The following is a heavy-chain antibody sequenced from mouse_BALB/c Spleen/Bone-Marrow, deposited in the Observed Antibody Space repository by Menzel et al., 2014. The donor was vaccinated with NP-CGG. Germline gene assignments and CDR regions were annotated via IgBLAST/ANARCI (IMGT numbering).Heavy chain of an antibody. CDR2: IDPSDSYT. D-gene: IGHD2-4*01. Sequence: PAQGLEWIGEIDPSDSYTNYNQKFKGKATLTVDKSSSTAYMQLSSLTSEDSAVYYCARSRGYYDYWYFDVWGAGTTVTVSS. J-gene: IGHJ1*01. V-gene: IGHV1-69*02. CDR3: ARSRGYYDYWYFDV.